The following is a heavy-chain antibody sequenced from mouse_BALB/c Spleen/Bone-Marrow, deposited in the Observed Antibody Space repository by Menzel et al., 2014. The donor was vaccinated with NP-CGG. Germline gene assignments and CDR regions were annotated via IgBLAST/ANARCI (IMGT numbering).Heavy chain of an antibody. V-gene: IGHV4-1*02. D-gene: IGHD1-1*01. CDR1: GFDFSRHY. CDR3: ARPRYYGSIFAY. CDR2: ISPDSSPI. Sequence: EVHLVESGGGLVQPGGSLKLSCAASGFDFSRHYMSWVRQAPGKGLEWIGEISPDSSPINYTPSLKDKFIISRDNAKNTLYLQMSKVRSEDTALYYCARPRYYGSIFAYWGQGTLVTVSA. J-gene: IGHJ3*01.